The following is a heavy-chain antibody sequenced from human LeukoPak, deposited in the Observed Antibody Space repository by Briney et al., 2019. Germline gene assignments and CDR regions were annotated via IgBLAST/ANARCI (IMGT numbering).Heavy chain of an antibody. Sequence: GGSLRLSCAASGFTFSTYTMNWVRQAPGKGLEWVSSISSSNSFIYYADSVKGRFIVSRDNAKNSLYLQMNSLRAEDTAVYYFARGQTGCMDVWGQGTTVTVSS. CDR3: ARGQTGCMDV. J-gene: IGHJ6*02. D-gene: IGHD1-14*01. V-gene: IGHV3-21*01. CDR2: ISSSNSFI. CDR1: GFTFSTYT.